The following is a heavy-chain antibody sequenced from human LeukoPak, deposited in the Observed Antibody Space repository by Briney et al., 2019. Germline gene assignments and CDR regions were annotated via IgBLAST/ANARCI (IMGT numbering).Heavy chain of an antibody. V-gene: IGHV3-9*03. CDR3: TKASGYSSGAVDY. J-gene: IGHJ4*02. CDR2: ISWNSGSI. Sequence: GRSLRLSCAASGFTFDDYGMHWVRQAPGKGLEWVSGISWNSGSIGYADSVKGRFTISRGNAKSTLCLQMNSLRADDMALYYCTKASGYSSGAVDYWGQGTLVSVSS. D-gene: IGHD5-18*01. CDR1: GFTFDDYG.